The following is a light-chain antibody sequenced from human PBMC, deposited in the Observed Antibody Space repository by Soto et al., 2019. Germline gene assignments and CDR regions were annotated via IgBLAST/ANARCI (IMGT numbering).Light chain of an antibody. V-gene: IGKV1-16*02. J-gene: IGKJ3*01. CDR3: QQYRTYPFT. Sequence: DIQVTQSPSSLSASVGDRVTITCRASQGIDNYLAWIQQRPGKAPRSLIYAASNLHGGVPSKFNASGSGTDFTLTISSLQPEDFATYYCQQYRTYPFTFGPGTKV. CDR1: QGIDNY. CDR2: AAS.